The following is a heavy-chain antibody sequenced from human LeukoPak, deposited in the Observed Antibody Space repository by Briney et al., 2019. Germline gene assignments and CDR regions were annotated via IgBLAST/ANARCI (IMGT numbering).Heavy chain of an antibody. CDR3: ARMAAAGYFDY. Sequence: GGSLRLSCAASGFTFSPYNMNWVRQAPGKGLEWVSYISYSSSNIYYADSVKGRFTISRDYAKNSLYLQMNSLRAEDTAVYYCARMAAAGYFDYWGQGTLVTVSS. CDR1: GFTFSPYN. D-gene: IGHD6-13*01. V-gene: IGHV3-48*01. CDR2: ISYSSSNI. J-gene: IGHJ4*02.